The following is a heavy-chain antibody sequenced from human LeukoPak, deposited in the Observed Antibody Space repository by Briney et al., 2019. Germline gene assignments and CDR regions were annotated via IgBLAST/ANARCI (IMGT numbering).Heavy chain of an antibody. Sequence: SETLSLTCTISGGSISAYYWSWIRQPPGKGLEWIGYINYSGNTNYNPSLKSRVTISVDTSKNQFSLKLSSVTAADTAVYYCASFSWGSGSYNQEAIWSWFDPWGQGTLVIVSS. J-gene: IGHJ5*02. CDR3: ASFSWGSGSYNQEAIWSWFDP. V-gene: IGHV4-59*08. CDR2: INYSGNT. D-gene: IGHD3-10*01. CDR1: GGSISAYY.